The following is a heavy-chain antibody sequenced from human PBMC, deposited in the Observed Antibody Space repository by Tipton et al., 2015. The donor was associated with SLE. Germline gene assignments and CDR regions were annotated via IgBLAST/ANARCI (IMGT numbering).Heavy chain of an antibody. CDR1: GGSISSYY. CDR2: IYYSGST. CDR3: AREGSGSFDY. J-gene: IGHJ4*02. V-gene: IGHV4-59*01. Sequence: TLSLTCTVSGGSISSYYWSWIRQPPGKGLEWMGYIYYSGSTNYNPSLKSRVTISVDTSKNQFSLKLSSVTAAATAVYYCAREGSGSFDYWGQGTLVTVSS. D-gene: IGHD5-12*01.